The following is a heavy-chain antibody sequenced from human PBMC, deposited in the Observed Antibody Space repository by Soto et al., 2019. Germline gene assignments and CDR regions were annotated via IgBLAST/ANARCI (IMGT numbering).Heavy chain of an antibody. J-gene: IGHJ3*02. CDR1: GYTFTSYS. CDR3: ARGGIFDSSGYYYFSGVDI. V-gene: IGHV1-3*01. CDR2: INAGNGNT. Sequence: ASVKVSGRASGYTFTSYSMHWVRQAPGQRLEWMGWINAGNGNTKYSQKFQGRVTITRDTSASTAYMELSSLRSEDTAVYYCARGGIFDSSGYYYFSGVDIRGQGTMVTVYS. D-gene: IGHD3-22*01.